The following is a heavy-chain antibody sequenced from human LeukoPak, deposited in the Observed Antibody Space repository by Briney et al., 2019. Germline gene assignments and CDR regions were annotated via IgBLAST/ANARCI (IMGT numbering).Heavy chain of an antibody. V-gene: IGHV3-53*01. CDR2: VYSGGRT. J-gene: IGHJ4*02. CDR3: AREAVAVAGHFDY. Sequence: GGSLRLSCAASGFTVSSNYMSWVRQAPGKELEWVSVVYSGGRTYYADSVKDRFTISKDNSKNTLYLQVNSLRAEDTAMYYCAREAVAVAGHFDYWGQGTLVTVSS. D-gene: IGHD6-19*01. CDR1: GFTVSSNY.